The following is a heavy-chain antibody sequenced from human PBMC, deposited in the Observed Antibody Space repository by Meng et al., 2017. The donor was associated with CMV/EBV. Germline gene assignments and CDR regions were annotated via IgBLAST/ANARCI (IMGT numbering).Heavy chain of an antibody. Sequence: SETLSLTCTVSGGSISSYYWSWIRQPPGKGLEWIGYIYYSGSTNYNPSLKSRVTISVDTSKNQFSLKLSSVTAADTAVYYCARGIYFDYWGQGTLVTVSS. CDR2: IYYSGST. CDR1: GGSISSYY. V-gene: IGHV4-59*01. J-gene: IGHJ4*02. CDR3: ARGIYFDY.